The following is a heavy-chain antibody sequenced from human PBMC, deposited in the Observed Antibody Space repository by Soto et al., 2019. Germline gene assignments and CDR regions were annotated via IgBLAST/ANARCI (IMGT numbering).Heavy chain of an antibody. CDR2: INPSGGRT. J-gene: IGHJ4*02. Sequence: QVLLVQSGSEGTRPVASVKVSCKASGYTFTSYYMPWVRQAPVQGLEWMAMINPSGGRTKYAQILQGRANLTSETPTVTVDREVGSLTSEDTAIYWCARGPSCGGGCDLFDYWGQGTQVTVSS. V-gene: IGHV1-46*03. CDR1: GYTFTSYY. D-gene: IGHD2-21*01. CDR3: ARGPSCGGGCDLFDY.